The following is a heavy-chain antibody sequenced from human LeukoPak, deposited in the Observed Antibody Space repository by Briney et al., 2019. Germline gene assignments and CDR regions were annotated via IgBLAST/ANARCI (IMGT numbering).Heavy chain of an antibody. V-gene: IGHV3-7*01. CDR2: IKRDGSEK. CDR1: GFTFSSYA. J-gene: IGHJ3*02. CDR3: ARDVAAAAEWVLIDAFDI. D-gene: IGHD6-13*01. Sequence: GGSLRLSCAASGFTFSSYAMHWVRQAPGKGLEWVANIKRDGSEKYYVDSVKGRFTISRDNAKNSLYLQMNSLRAEDTAVYYCARDVAAAAEWVLIDAFDIWGQGTMVTVSS.